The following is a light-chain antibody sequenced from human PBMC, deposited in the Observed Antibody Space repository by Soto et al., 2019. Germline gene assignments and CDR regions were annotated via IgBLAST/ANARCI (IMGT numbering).Light chain of an antibody. V-gene: IGKV1-5*03. Sequence: DIQMTQSPSTLSASVVDRVTITFRASQPISSWLAWYHQKPGKAPKLLINKASSLESGVPSRFSGSGSGTEFTLTISSLQPDDFATYYCQHFNSYPWTFGQGTKVDIK. J-gene: IGKJ1*01. CDR2: KAS. CDR1: QPISSW. CDR3: QHFNSYPWT.